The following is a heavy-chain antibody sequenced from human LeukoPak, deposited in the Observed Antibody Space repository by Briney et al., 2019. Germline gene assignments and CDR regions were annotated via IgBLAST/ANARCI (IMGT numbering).Heavy chain of an antibody. J-gene: IGHJ4*02. V-gene: IGHV3-23*01. D-gene: IGHD7-27*01. CDR2: ISDIGGNT. CDR3: AKTPKTGSFDY. CDR1: GFTFSSYA. Sequence: GGSLRLSCAASGFTFSSYAMNWVRQAPGKGLEWLSTISDIGGNTCYADSVKGRFTISRDNSRNTLYLQMNSLRVEDTAVYFCAKTPKTGSFDYWGQGTLVSVSS.